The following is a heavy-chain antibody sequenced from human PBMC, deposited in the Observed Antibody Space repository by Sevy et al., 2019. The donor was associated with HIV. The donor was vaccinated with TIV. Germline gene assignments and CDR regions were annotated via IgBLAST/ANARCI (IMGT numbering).Heavy chain of an antibody. J-gene: IGHJ4*02. D-gene: IGHD4-17*01. Sequence: GGSLRLSCAASGFLFSRYGMNWVRQAPGKGLEWVSYITYSGSSMSYSDSVRGRFTISRDNAKNSLFLQMNSLRAEDTAIYYCARDLPPSATTVAHFDYWGQGTLVTVSS. CDR2: ITYSGSSM. CDR3: ARDLPPSATTVAHFDY. CDR1: GFLFSRYG. V-gene: IGHV3-48*03.